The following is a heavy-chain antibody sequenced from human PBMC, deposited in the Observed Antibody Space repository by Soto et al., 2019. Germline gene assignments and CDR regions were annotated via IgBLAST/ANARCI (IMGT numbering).Heavy chain of an antibody. CDR2: ISGSGGST. V-gene: IGHV3-23*01. J-gene: IGHJ4*02. CDR3: AKDDYDILTGYSDKIF. D-gene: IGHD3-9*01. Sequence: EVQLLESGGGLVQPGGSLRLSCAASGFTFSSYAMNWVRQAPGKGLEWVSTISGSGGSTYYADPVKGRFSISRDNSKNTLYLQMNSLRAEDTAIYYCAKDDYDILTGYSDKIFWGQGTLVTVSS. CDR1: GFTFSSYA.